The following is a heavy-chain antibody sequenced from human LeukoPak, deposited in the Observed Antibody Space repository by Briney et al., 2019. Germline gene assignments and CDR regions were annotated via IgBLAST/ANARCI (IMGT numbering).Heavy chain of an antibody. CDR2: ISSSSYI. CDR3: ARVTVTRENYYYYYYMDV. Sequence: GGSLRLSCAASGFTFSSYSMNWVRQAPGKGLEWVSSISSSSYIYYADSVKGRFTISRDNAKNSLYLQMNSLRAEDTAVYYCARVTVTRENYYYYYYMDVWGKGTTVTVSS. V-gene: IGHV3-21*01. D-gene: IGHD4-11*01. CDR1: GFTFSSYS. J-gene: IGHJ6*03.